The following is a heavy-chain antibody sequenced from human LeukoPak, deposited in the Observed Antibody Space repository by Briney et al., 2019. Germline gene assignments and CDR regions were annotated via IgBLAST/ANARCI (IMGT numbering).Heavy chain of an antibody. CDR3: AIQIPPIAVAGPDY. Sequence: PGGSLRLSCAASGFTFSSYSMNWVRQAPGKGLEWVSYISSSSSTIYYADSAKGRFTISRDNAKNSLYLQMNSLRDEDTAVYYCAIQIPPIAVAGPDYWGQGTLVTVSS. CDR2: ISSSSSTI. V-gene: IGHV3-48*02. CDR1: GFTFSSYS. D-gene: IGHD6-19*01. J-gene: IGHJ4*02.